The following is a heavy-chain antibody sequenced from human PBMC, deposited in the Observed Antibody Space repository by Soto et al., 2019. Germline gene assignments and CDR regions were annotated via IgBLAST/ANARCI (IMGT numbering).Heavy chain of an antibody. J-gene: IGHJ4*02. D-gene: IGHD3-10*01. CDR1: GFTFSRYF. V-gene: IGHV3-21*01. CDR3: VRIRGLETHY. Sequence: EVPLVESGGGLVKPGGSLRLSCAASGFTFSRYFMNWVRQAPGKGLEWVSSISGSSSYKSYADSVKGRFTISRDNAKNSLFLQMNSLRAEDTAVYYCVRIRGLETHYWGQGTLVTVSS. CDR2: ISGSSSYK.